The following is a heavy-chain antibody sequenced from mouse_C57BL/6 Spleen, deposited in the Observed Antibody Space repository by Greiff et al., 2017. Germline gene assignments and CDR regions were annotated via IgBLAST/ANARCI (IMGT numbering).Heavy chain of an antibody. D-gene: IGHD1-1*01. CDR3: ARGGIYGSSTGFGY. CDR1: GYTFTSYW. J-gene: IGHJ3*01. Sequence: QVQLQQPGAELVKPGASVKMSCKASGYTFTSYWITWVKQRPGQGLEWIGDIDPGSGSTNYNEKFKSKATLTVDTSSSTAYLQLSSLTSKDSAVYYCARGGIYGSSTGFGYWGQGTLVTVSA. CDR2: IDPGSGST. V-gene: IGHV1-55*01.